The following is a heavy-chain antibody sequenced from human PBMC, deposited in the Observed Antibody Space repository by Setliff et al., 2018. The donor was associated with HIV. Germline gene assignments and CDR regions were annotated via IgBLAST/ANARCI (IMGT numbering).Heavy chain of an antibody. Sequence: LSLTCAVSGYSISTAYYWGWIRQPAGKGLEWIGRVYSSGNTNYNPSFKSRVTMSVDTSKNQFSLKLSSVTAADTAVYYCASQSPAHDYFDHWGHGILVTVSS. CDR2: VYSSGNT. CDR1: GYSISTAYY. J-gene: IGHJ4*01. CDR3: ASQSPAHDYFDH. V-gene: IGHV4-61*02. D-gene: IGHD2-2*01.